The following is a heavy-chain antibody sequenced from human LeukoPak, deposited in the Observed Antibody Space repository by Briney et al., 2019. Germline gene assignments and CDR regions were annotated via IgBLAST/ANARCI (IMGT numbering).Heavy chain of an antibody. J-gene: IGHJ5*02. CDR1: GYTFTSYD. CDR2: ISAYSGNT. Sequence: GASVKVSCKASGYTFTSYDINWVRQATGQGLEWMGWISAYSGNTNYAQKLQGRVTMTRDTSTSTAYMELRSLRSDDTAVYYCARESEENDVLTGYVTWGQGTLVTVSS. V-gene: IGHV1-18*01. D-gene: IGHD3-9*01. CDR3: ARESEENDVLTGYVT.